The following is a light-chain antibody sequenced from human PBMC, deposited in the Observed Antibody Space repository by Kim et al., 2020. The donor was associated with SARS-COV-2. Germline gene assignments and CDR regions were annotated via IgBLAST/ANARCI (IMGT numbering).Light chain of an antibody. CDR1: RSVSGNY. Sequence: LPGERATLPCRASRSVSGNYLAWYQQKRGQAPRLLIFGASNRATGVPDRFSGSGSGTDFTLTISRLEPEDFAVYLCQQSGSSPWTFGQGTKVDIK. CDR2: GAS. J-gene: IGKJ1*01. V-gene: IGKV3-20*01. CDR3: QQSGSSPWT.